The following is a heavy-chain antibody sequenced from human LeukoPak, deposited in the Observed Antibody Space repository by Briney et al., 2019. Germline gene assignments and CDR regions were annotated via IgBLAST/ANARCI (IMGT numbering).Heavy chain of an antibody. J-gene: IGHJ6*03. CDR1: GGSFSGYY. V-gene: IGHV4-59*01. Sequence: SETLSLTCAVYGGSFSGYYWSWIRQPPGKGLEWIGYIYYSGSTNYNPSLKSRVTISVDTSKNQFSLKLSSVTAADTAVYYCARDRFHYGSGSYPIFDYMDVWGKGTTVTISS. CDR2: IYYSGST. CDR3: ARDRFHYGSGSYPIFDYMDV. D-gene: IGHD3-10*01.